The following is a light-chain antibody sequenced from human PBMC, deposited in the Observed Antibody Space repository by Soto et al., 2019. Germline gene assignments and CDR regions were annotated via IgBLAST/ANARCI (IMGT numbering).Light chain of an antibody. V-gene: IGKV3-15*01. J-gene: IGKJ3*01. Sequence: EIVMTQSPATLSVSPGERATLSCRASPSVNSNLAWFQQKPGQAPRLLIYHASARAIGIPARFSGSGSGTEFTLPISSLQSEDFAVYYCQQYSNWPFTFGPGTKVDIK. CDR1: PSVNSN. CDR3: QQYSNWPFT. CDR2: HAS.